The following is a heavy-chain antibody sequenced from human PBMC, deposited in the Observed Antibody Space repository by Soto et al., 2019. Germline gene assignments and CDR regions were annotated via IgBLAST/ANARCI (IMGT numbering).Heavy chain of an antibody. Sequence: EVQLVESGGGLVQPGGYLRLSCAASGFTFSDHYMDWVRQAPGKGLEWVGRTRNKANSYTTEYAASVKGRFTISRDDSKHSLYLQMNSLKTEDTAVYYCARKKDEYCSGGSCRDDIWGQGTMVTVSS. CDR3: ARKKDEYCSGGSCRDDI. J-gene: IGHJ3*02. CDR2: TRNKANSYTT. D-gene: IGHD2-15*01. CDR1: GFTFSDHY. V-gene: IGHV3-72*01.